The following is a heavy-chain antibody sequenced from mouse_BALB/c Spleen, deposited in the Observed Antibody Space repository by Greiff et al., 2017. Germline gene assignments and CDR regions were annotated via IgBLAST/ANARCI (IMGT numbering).Heavy chain of an antibody. CDR2: ILPGSGST. V-gene: IGHV1-9*01. D-gene: IGHD1-1*01. CDR1: GYTFSSYW. J-gene: IGHJ3*01. CDR3: VTYYGGSSAWFAY. Sequence: QVQLKESGAELMKPGASVKISCKATGYTFSSYWIEWVKQRPGHGLEWIGEILPGSGSTNYNEKFKGKATFTADTSSNTAYMQLSSLTSEDSAVYDCVTYYGGSSAWFAYWGQGSLVTVSA.